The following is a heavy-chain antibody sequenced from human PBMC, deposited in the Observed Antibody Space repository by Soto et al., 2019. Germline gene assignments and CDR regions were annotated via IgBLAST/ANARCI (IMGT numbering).Heavy chain of an antibody. CDR1: GGTFSTYN. CDR2: IIPLLDKE. CDR3: AHEAGHERGFDP. V-gene: IGHV1-69*01. D-gene: IGHD6-13*01. Sequence: QMQLVQSGAEVKKPGSSVKVSCKASGGTFSTYNISWARQAPGQGPEWMGGIIPLLDKEHYSEKVQGRVTITADESTSTFYMELSSLRFEDTAVYYCAHEAGHERGFDPWGQGTLVTVSS. J-gene: IGHJ5*02.